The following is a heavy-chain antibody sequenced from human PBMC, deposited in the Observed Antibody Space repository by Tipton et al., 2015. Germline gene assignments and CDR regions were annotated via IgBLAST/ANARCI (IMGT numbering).Heavy chain of an antibody. D-gene: IGHD5-18*01. CDR3: ARFMGYSYGPDNWFDP. Sequence: TLSLTCTVSGGSIRSYYWSWIRQPPGKGLEWIGYIYYSGSTNYNPSLKSRVTTSVDTSKNRFSLKLSSVTAADTAVYYCARFMGYSYGPDNWFDPWGQGTLVTVSS. CDR2: IYYSGST. J-gene: IGHJ5*02. V-gene: IGHV4-59*01. CDR1: GGSIRSYY.